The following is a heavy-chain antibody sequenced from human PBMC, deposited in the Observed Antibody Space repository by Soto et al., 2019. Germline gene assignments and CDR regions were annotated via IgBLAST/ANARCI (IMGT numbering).Heavy chain of an antibody. V-gene: IGHV1-2*02. D-gene: IGHD3-16*01. CDR1: GYTCTGYH. CDR3: ARTDYLFSTLTYYFDY. Sequence: ASVKVSCKASGYTCTGYHVNWARQAPGQGLEWMGWINPDNGVPNYAQKFQGRVTLSRDTSINTAYMELSRLTSDDTAMYYCARTDYLFSTLTYYFDYWGQGTLVTVSS. J-gene: IGHJ4*02. CDR2: INPDNGVP.